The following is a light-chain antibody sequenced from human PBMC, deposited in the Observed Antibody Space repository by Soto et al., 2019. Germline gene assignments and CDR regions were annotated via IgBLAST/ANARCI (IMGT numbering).Light chain of an antibody. CDR2: EGS. V-gene: IGLV2-23*01. Sequence: QSALTQPASVSGSPGQSITISCTGTSSDVGSYNLVSWYQQHPGKAPKLMIYEGSKRPSGVSNRFSGSKSDNTASRPISGLQAEDEVDYYCGSYAGRSTSDVVFGGGTKVTVL. CDR1: SSDVGSYNL. CDR3: GSYAGRSTSDVV. J-gene: IGLJ2*01.